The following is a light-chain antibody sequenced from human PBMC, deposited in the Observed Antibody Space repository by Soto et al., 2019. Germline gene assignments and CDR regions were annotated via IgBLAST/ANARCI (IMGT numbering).Light chain of an antibody. V-gene: IGKV3-15*01. Sequence: EIVMTQSPATLSVSPGERATHSCRASQSVSSKLAWFQQKPGQAPSLLIYGVSTRATGVPVRFSGSGSGTEFTLTINSLQSEDFAVYYCQQYNNWPHTFGQGTKVDIK. CDR2: GVS. CDR1: QSVSSK. CDR3: QQYNNWPHT. J-gene: IGKJ2*01.